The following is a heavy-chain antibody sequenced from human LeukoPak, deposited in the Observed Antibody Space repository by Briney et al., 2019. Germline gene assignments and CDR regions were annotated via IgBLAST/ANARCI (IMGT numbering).Heavy chain of an antibody. D-gene: IGHD2-15*01. V-gene: IGHV3-33*01. CDR2: VWYDGSNK. Sequence: GGSLRLSCAASGFTFSSFGIHWVRQAPAKGLAWVAIVWYDGSNKCYADSVKGRFTISRDNSKNTLYLQMNSLRAEDTAVYYCARDVVAATQTFSYGMDVWGQGTTVTVSS. CDR1: GFTFSSFG. J-gene: IGHJ6*02. CDR3: ARDVVAATQTFSYGMDV.